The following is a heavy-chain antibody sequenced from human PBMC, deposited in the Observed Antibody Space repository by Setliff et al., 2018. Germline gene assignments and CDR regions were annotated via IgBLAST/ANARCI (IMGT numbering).Heavy chain of an antibody. CDR3: AREGRGVTTAH. Sequence: ASVKVSCKSSGGTFSSSGITWVRQAPGQGLQWLGRFIPILGATNYAQKFQGRVTITADESTTTAYMEVSSLTSEDTAFYYCAREGRGVTTAHWGQGTLVTVSS. CDR1: GGTFSSSG. J-gene: IGHJ4*02. CDR2: FIPILGAT. D-gene: IGHD4-17*01. V-gene: IGHV1-69*13.